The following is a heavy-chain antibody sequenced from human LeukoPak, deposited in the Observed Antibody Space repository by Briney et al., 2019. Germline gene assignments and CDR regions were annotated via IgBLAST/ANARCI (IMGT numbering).Heavy chain of an antibody. CDR2: IIPIFGTA. Sequence: ASVKVSCKASGGTFSSYAISWVRQAPGQGLEWMGGIIPIFGTANYAQKFQGRVTITADESTGTAYMELSSLRSEDTAVYYCARSYDSSGYLDYWGQGTLVTVSS. V-gene: IGHV1-69*01. J-gene: IGHJ4*02. CDR3: ARSYDSSGYLDY. D-gene: IGHD3-22*01. CDR1: GGTFSSYA.